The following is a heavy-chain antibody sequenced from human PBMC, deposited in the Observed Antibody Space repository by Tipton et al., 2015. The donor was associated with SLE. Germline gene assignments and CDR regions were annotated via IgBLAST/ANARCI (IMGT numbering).Heavy chain of an antibody. V-gene: IGHV3-74*01. CDR3: AREKYSGSYADY. J-gene: IGHJ4*02. CDR1: GFTFSSYW. CDR2: INSDGSST. D-gene: IGHD1-26*01. Sequence: GSLRLSCAASGFTFSSYWMHWVRQAPGKGLVWVSRINSDGSSTSYADSVKGRFTISRDNAKNSLYLQMNSLRAEDTAVYYCAREKYSGSYADYWGQGTLVTVSS.